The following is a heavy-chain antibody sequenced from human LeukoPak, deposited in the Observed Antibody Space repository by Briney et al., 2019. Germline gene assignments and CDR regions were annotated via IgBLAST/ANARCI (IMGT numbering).Heavy chain of an antibody. CDR1: GGSVSSGSYY. J-gene: IGHJ4*02. CDR2: IYYSGST. D-gene: IGHD5-18*01. CDR3: ARVSVHGYSDY. Sequence: SETLSLTCTVSGGSVSSGSYYWGWIRQPPGKGLEWIGNIYYSGSTYYNPSLKSRVTISVDTSKNQFSLNLRSLTAADTAVYYCARVSVHGYSDYWGQGILVTVSS. V-gene: IGHV4-39*07.